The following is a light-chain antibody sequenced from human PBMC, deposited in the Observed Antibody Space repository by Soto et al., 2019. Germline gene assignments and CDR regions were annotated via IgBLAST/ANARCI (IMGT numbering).Light chain of an antibody. V-gene: IGKV1-33*01. CDR1: QDISNY. CDR3: QQYDTLPRT. CDR2: DAS. Sequence: DIQMTQSPSSLSASVGDRVTITCQASQDISNYLNWYQEKPGKAHKLLIYDASNLEKGVPSRFSGSVTGTDFTYNIISRQPEDIETYYCQQYDTLPRTFGQGTKLEIK. J-gene: IGKJ2*01.